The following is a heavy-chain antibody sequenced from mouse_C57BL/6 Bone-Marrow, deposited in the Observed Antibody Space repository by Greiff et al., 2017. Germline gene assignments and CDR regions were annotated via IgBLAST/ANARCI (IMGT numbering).Heavy chain of an antibody. Sequence: QVQLQQSGTELVKPGSSVKLSCKASGYTFTSYWMHWVKQRPGQGLEWIGNINPSNGGTNYNEKFKSKATLTVDKSSSTAYMQLSSLTSEDSAVYYCARETTVRGDFDYWGQGTTLTVSS. V-gene: IGHV1-53*01. CDR3: ARETTVRGDFDY. D-gene: IGHD1-1*01. J-gene: IGHJ2*01. CDR1: GYTFTSYW. CDR2: INPSNGGT.